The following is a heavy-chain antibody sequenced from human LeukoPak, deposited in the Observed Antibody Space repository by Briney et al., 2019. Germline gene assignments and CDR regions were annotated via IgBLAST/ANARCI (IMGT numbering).Heavy chain of an antibody. CDR3: ARLGYYYDSSGYYFDY. CDR1: GYTFTSYG. Sequence: GASVKVSCKAPGYTFTSYGISWVRQAPGQGLEWMGWISAYNGNTNYAQKLQGRVTMTTDTSTSTAYMELRSLRSDDTAVYYCARLGYYYDSSGYYFDYWGQGTLVTVSS. CDR2: ISAYNGNT. J-gene: IGHJ4*02. D-gene: IGHD3-22*01. V-gene: IGHV1-18*01.